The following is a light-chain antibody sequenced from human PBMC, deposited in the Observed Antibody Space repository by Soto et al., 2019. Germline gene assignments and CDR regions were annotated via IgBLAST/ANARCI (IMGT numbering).Light chain of an antibody. CDR2: AAS. J-gene: IGKJ4*01. Sequence: DIQMTQSPSSLSASVGDRVTITCRASQGISNYLAWYQQIPGKVPKLLISAASTLQSWVPSRFSGSGSGTDFNLNIISLETEDVASYYCQKYTNVPAFGGGTKVEIK. CDR3: QKYTNVPA. V-gene: IGKV1-27*01. CDR1: QGISNY.